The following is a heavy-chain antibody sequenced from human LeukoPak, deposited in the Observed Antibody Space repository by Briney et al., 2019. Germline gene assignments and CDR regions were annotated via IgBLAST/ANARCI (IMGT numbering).Heavy chain of an antibody. CDR1: GDSVSSKSAA. Sequence: SQTLSLTCAISGDSVSSKSAAWNWVRQPPSRGLEWLGRTYYVSKWYTDYAVSVKSRITINPDTSKNQFSLQLNSVTPEDTAVYYCALTRQGRTAYYMDVWGKGTTVTVSS. CDR2: TYYVSKWYT. D-gene: IGHD2-21*02. CDR3: ALTRQGRTAYYMDV. V-gene: IGHV6-1*01. J-gene: IGHJ6*03.